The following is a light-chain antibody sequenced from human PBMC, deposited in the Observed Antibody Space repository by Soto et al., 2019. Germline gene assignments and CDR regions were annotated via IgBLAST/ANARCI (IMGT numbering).Light chain of an antibody. CDR1: QSISSY. V-gene: IGKV1-39*01. Sequence: DIQMTQSPSSLSASVGDRVTITCRASQSISSYLNWYQQKPGKAPKLLIYAASSLQSGVPSRFSGSGSGTDFTITISSLQPEDCATYYYQQSYSTPATFCQGTKVEIK. J-gene: IGKJ1*01. CDR3: QQSYSTPAT. CDR2: AAS.